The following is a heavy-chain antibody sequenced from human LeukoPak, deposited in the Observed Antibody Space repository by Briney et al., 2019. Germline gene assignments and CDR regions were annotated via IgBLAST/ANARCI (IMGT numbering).Heavy chain of an antibody. Sequence: GGSLRLSCAASRFTFSDFCMNWIRQAPGKGLEWVSVIYSGGSTYYADSVKGRFTISRDNSKSTLYIQMNSLRAEDTAVYYCARAKPKNMVRGLIMRRESRYYFDYWGQGTLVTVSS. V-gene: IGHV3-53*01. D-gene: IGHD3-10*01. CDR2: IYSGGST. CDR1: RFTFSDFC. CDR3: ARAKPKNMVRGLIMRRESRYYFDY. J-gene: IGHJ4*02.